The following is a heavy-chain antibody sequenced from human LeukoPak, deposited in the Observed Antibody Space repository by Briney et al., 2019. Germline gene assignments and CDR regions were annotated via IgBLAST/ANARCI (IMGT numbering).Heavy chain of an antibody. D-gene: IGHD6-19*01. CDR1: GFTFSSYE. Sequence: PGGSLRLSCAASGFTFSSYEMNWVRQAPGKGLEWVSYISSSGSTIYYADSVKGRFTISRDNAKNSLYLQMNSLRAEDTGVYYCARRIAVADNYFDYWDQGTLVTVSS. V-gene: IGHV3-48*03. J-gene: IGHJ4*02. CDR2: ISSSGSTI. CDR3: ARRIAVADNYFDY.